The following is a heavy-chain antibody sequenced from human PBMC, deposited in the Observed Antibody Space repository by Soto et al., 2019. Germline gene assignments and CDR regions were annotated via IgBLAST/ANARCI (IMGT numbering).Heavy chain of an antibody. J-gene: IGHJ5*02. D-gene: IGHD1-20*01. CDR3: ARDGHNPYWFAT. CDR1: GLTVSSNY. V-gene: IGHV3-53*01. Sequence: GGSLRLSCAASGLTVSSNYMSWVRQAPGKGLEWVSIIYSGGNTYYADSVKGRFTISRDNSKNTLYLQMNSLRAEDTAVYYCARDGHNPYWFATWGQGTLVTVSS. CDR2: IYSGGNT.